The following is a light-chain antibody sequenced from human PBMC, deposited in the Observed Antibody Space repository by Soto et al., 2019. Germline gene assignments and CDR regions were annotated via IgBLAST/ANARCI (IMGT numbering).Light chain of an antibody. Sequence: ETVMTPSPATLSVSPGERSTLSCRASQAISRDLAWYQQKPGQAPRLLIYDASTRATGIPARFSGSGSGTEFTLTISSLQPEDFAVYYCQHYNNWPPWTFGQGTRVDI. CDR2: DAS. CDR3: QHYNNWPPWT. CDR1: QAISRD. V-gene: IGKV3D-15*01. J-gene: IGKJ1*01.